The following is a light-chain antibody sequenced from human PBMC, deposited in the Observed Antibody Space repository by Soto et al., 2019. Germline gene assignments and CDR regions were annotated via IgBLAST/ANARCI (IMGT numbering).Light chain of an antibody. CDR3: AAWDDSLNGLV. CDR1: SSNIGSNT. V-gene: IGLV1-44*01. Sequence: QSVLTQPPSASGTPGQRVTISCSGSSSNIGSNTVNWYQQLPGTAPKLLIYSNNQRPSGVPDRFSGSKSGTSASLAISGLQSEDKADYYCAAWDDSLNGLVFGTGTKVAVL. CDR2: SNN. J-gene: IGLJ1*01.